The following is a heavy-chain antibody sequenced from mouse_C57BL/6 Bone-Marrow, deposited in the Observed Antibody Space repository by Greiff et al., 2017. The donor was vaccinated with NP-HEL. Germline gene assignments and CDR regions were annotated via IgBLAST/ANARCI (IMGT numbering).Heavy chain of an antibody. CDR2: IDPENGDT. CDR1: GFNIKDYY. J-gene: IGHJ4*01. V-gene: IGHV14-4*01. CDR3: TTWWLRKTMDY. Sequence: VQLQQSGAELVRPGASVKLSCTASGFNIKDYYMHWVKQRPEQGLEWIGWIDPENGDTEYASKFQGKATITADTSSNTAYLQLSSLTSEDTAVYYWTTWWLRKTMDYWGQGTSVTVSS. D-gene: IGHD1-1*02.